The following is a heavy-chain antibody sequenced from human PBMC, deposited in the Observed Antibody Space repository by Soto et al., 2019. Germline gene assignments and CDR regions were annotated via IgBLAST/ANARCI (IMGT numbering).Heavy chain of an antibody. V-gene: IGHV1-69*02. J-gene: IGHJ3*02. Sequence: QVQLVQSGAEVKKPGSSVKVSCKDSGGTFSTYSMFWVRQAPGQGLEWMGRIIPMLGIRNYAQRFQARVTSTADKSTATAHMELSSLRSEDTALYYCTIGSWSGEVFDIWGQGTMVTVSS. CDR2: IIPMLGIR. CDR3: TIGSWSGEVFDI. D-gene: IGHD2-21*01. CDR1: GGTFSTYS.